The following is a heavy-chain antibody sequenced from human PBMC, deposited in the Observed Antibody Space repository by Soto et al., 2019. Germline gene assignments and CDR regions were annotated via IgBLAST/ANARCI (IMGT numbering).Heavy chain of an antibody. CDR3: ARGGGGSCYSGADY. D-gene: IGHD2-15*01. Sequence: GGSLRLSCAASGFTFSSYAMHWVRQAPGKGLEWVAVISYDGSNKYYADSVKGRFTISRDNSKNTLYLQMNSLRAEDTAVYYCARGGGGSCYSGADYWGQGTLVTVSS. V-gene: IGHV3-30-3*01. CDR2: ISYDGSNK. J-gene: IGHJ4*02. CDR1: GFTFSSYA.